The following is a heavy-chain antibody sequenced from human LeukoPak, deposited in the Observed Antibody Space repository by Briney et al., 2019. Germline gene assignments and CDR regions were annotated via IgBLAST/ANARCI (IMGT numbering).Heavy chain of an antibody. J-gene: IGHJ4*02. Sequence: GGSLRLSCAASGLTFSSYAMSWVRQAPGKGLEWVSAISTSGGVTYYADSVRGRFTISRDNSKNTLYLQMNSLRAEDTALYYCAKSYSSGWYDLDYWGQGTLVTVSS. CDR3: AKSYSSGWYDLDY. CDR2: ISTSGGVT. D-gene: IGHD6-19*01. CDR1: GLTFSSYA. V-gene: IGHV3-23*01.